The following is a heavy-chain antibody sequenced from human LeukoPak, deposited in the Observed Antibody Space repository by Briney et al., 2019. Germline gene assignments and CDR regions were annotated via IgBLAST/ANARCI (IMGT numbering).Heavy chain of an antibody. CDR3: ARDSRGYSGYYYYYYGMDV. D-gene: IGHD5-12*01. V-gene: IGHV1-46*01. CDR1: GYTFTSYY. J-gene: IGHJ6*02. CDR2: INPSGGST. Sequence: PGASVKVSCKASGYTFTSYYMHWVRQAPGQGLEWMGIINPSGGSTSYAQKFQGRVTMTRDTSTSTVYMELSSLRSEDTAVYYCARDSRGYSGYYYYYYGMDVWGQGTTVTVSS.